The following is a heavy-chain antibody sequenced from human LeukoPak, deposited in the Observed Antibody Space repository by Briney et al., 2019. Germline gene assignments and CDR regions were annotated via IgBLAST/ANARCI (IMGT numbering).Heavy chain of an antibody. Sequence: GGSLRLSCVASGFSFTNYAMSWVGQAPARGPEGLSSMKGGGETFYADSVKGRFTLSRDISRNTVYLQLNNLRVEDTATYYCARASWISPADAVCWGQGTQVTVSS. V-gene: IGHV3-23*01. CDR2: MKGGGET. D-gene: IGHD2-2*03. CDR3: ARASWISPADAVC. J-gene: IGHJ4*02. CDR1: GFSFTNYA.